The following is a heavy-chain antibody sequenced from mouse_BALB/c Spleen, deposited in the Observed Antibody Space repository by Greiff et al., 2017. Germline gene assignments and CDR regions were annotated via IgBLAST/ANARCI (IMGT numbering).Heavy chain of an antibody. CDR2: INPYNDGT. J-gene: IGHJ4*01. Sequence: EVQLQQSGPELVKPGASVKMSCKASGYTFTSYVMHWVKQKPGQGLEWIGYINPYNDGTKYNEKFKGKATLTSDKSSSTAYMELSSLTSEDSAVYYCARGGSSYYDYAYAMDYWGQGTSVTVSS. CDR1: GYTFTSYV. D-gene: IGHD2-4*01. V-gene: IGHV1-14*01. CDR3: ARGGSSYYDYAYAMDY.